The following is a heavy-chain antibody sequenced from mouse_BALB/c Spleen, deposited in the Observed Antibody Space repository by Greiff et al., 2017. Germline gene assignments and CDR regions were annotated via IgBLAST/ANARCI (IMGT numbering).Heavy chain of an antibody. CDR3: AATARAKFAY. CDR1: GFTFSSYG. V-gene: IGHV5-6*01. J-gene: IGHJ3*01. CDR2: ISSGGSYT. D-gene: IGHD3-2*01. Sequence: EVQGVESGGDLVKPGGSLKLSCAASGFTFSSYGMSWVRQTPDKRLEWVATISSGGSYTYYPDSVKGRFTISRDNAKNTLYLQMSSLKSEDTAMYYCAATARAKFAYWGQGTLVTVSA.